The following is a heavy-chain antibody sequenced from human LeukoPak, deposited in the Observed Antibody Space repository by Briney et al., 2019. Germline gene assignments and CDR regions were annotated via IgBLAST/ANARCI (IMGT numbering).Heavy chain of an antibody. Sequence: LGRALRLSCAASGFPFSSYRMNWVRQAPGKGLEWVSSINSSSSYIYYADSVKGLFTISRDNAKNSLYLQMNSLRAEDTAVYYCARDRAPNYYDSSGYPFDYWGQGTLVTVSS. CDR1: GFPFSSYR. CDR2: INSSSSYI. D-gene: IGHD3-22*01. V-gene: IGHV3-21*01. CDR3: ARDRAPNYYDSSGYPFDY. J-gene: IGHJ4*02.